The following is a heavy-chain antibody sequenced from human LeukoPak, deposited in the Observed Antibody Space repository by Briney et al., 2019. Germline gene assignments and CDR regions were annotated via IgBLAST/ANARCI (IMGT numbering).Heavy chain of an antibody. CDR1: GGSISSYY. V-gene: IGHV4-59*01. CDR2: IYYSGST. J-gene: IGHJ4*02. CDR3: ARSRGRTVTTDFDY. D-gene: IGHD4-17*01. Sequence: SETLSLTCTVSGGSISSYYWSWIRQPPGKGLEWIGYIYYSGSTNYNPSLKSRVTISVDTSKNQFSLKLSSVTAADTAVYYCARSRGRTVTTDFDYWGQGTLVTVSS.